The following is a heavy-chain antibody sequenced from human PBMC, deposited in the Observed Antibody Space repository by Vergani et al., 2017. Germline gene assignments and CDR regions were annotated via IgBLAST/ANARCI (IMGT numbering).Heavy chain of an antibody. V-gene: IGHV7-4-1*02. CDR2: INSNSGNP. CDR3: VRNRAGSXAGGGCYSGWFDP. Sequence: QVQLVQSGSEVKKPGASVEVSCRASGYTFTNYALNWVRQAPGQGLEWMGWINSNSGNPTYAQGFKGRFVFSLDSSFSTSYLQINSLQPEDTAGYYCVRNRAGSXAGGGCYSGWFDPWGQGTLVTVSS. J-gene: IGHJ5*02. CDR1: GYTFTNYA. D-gene: IGHD2-15*01.